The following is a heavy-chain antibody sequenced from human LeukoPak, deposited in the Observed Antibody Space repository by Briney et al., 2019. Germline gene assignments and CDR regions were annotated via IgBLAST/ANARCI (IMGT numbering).Heavy chain of an antibody. D-gene: IGHD5-18*01. CDR1: GFTFSSYG. CDR3: ASSRGYSYYFDY. V-gene: IGHV3-30*02. J-gene: IGHJ4*02. Sequence: PGGSLRLSCAASGFTFSSYGMHWVRQAPGKGLEWVAFIRYDGSNKYYADSVKGRFAISRDNSKNTLYLQMNSLRAEDTAVYYCASSRGYSYYFDYWGQGTLVTVSS. CDR2: IRYDGSNK.